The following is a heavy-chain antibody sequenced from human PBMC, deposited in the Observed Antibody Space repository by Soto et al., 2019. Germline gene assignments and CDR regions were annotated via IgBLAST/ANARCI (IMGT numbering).Heavy chain of an antibody. CDR1: GYTFTSYG. D-gene: IGHD6-13*01. CDR2: ISAYNGKT. Sequence: QVQLVQCGAEVKKPGASVKVSCKASGYTFTSYGISWVRQAPGQGLEWMEWISAYNGKTNYAPKLQGRVTRTTDTSTSTAYMQLRTLRSDDTAEYYCASERGYSSDYWGQGTLVSVSS. V-gene: IGHV1-18*01. CDR3: ASERGYSSDY. J-gene: IGHJ4*02.